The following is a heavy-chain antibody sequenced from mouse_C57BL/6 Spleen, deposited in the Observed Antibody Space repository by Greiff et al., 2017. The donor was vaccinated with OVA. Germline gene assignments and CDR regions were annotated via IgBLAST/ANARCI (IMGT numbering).Heavy chain of an antibody. CDR1: GYAFSSSW. CDR2: IYPGDGDT. D-gene: IGHD3-3*01. Sequence: QVQLKQSGPELVKPGASVKISCKASGYAFSSSWMNWVKQRPGKGLEWIGRIYPGDGDTNYNGKFKGKATLTADESSSTAYMQLSSLTSEDSAVYFCAREGAGLYYAMDYWGQGTSVTVSS. V-gene: IGHV1-82*01. CDR3: AREGAGLYYAMDY. J-gene: IGHJ4*01.